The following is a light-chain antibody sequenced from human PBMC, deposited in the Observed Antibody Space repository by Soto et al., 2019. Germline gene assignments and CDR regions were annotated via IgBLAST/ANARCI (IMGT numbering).Light chain of an antibody. Sequence: EIVLTQSPGTLSLYPVERATLSCRASPSVSSSYLAWYQQKPGQAPRLLIYGASSRATGIPDRFSGSGSGTDFTLTISRLEPEDFAVYYCQQYGSSPWPFGQGTKVDIK. CDR1: PSVSSSY. V-gene: IGKV3-20*01. J-gene: IGKJ1*01. CDR3: QQYGSSPWP. CDR2: GAS.